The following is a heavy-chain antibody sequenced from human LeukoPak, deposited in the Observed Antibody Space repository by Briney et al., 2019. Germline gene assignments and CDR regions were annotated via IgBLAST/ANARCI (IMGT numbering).Heavy chain of an antibody. Sequence: GGSLRLSCAASGFTFSSYAMSWVRKAPGKGLEWVSAISGSGGSTYNADSVKGRFTISRDNSKNTLFLQMNSLRVEDTAVYYCAKLIDAADTGYWGQGTLVTVSS. CDR3: AKLIDAADTGY. CDR1: GFTFSSYA. D-gene: IGHD6-13*01. CDR2: ISGSGGST. V-gene: IGHV3-23*01. J-gene: IGHJ4*02.